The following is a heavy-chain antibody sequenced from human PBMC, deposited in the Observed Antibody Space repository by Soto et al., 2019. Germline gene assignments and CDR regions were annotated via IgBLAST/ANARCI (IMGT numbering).Heavy chain of an antibody. CDR3: ARNPSGSRFDY. V-gene: IGHV1-18*01. Sequence: GASVKVSCKASGYTFLSYGISWVRQAPGQGLEWMGWISTYSGNTDYAQGLQDRVTLTTDTSTSTAYMELRSLRSDDTAVYYCARNPSGSRFDYWGQGTLVTVYS. D-gene: IGHD1-26*01. CDR2: ISTYSGNT. CDR1: GYTFLSYG. J-gene: IGHJ4*02.